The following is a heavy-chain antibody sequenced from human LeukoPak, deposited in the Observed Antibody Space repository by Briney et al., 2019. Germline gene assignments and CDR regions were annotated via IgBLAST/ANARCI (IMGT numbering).Heavy chain of an antibody. CDR2: IYYSGST. CDR3: ARRPNYYDSSPFDY. D-gene: IGHD3-22*01. V-gene: IGHV4-39*01. Sequence: PSETLSLTCTVSGGSISSSSYYWGWIRQPPGKGLEWIGSIYYSGSTYYNPSLKSRVTISVDTSKNQFSLKPSSVTAADTAVYYCARRPNYYDSSPFDYWGQGTLVTVSS. CDR1: GGSISSSSYY. J-gene: IGHJ4*02.